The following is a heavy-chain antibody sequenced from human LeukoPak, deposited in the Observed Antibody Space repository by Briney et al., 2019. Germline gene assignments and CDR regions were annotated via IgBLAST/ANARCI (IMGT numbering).Heavy chain of an antibody. V-gene: IGHV3-23*01. CDR2: ISGSGGST. CDR3: ATIKRFLEWLDLYYFDY. D-gene: IGHD3-3*01. Sequence: GGSLRLSCAASGFTFSSYAMSWVRQAPGKGREWVSAISGSGGSTYYADSVKGRFTISRDNSKNTLYLQMNSLRAEDTAVYYCATIKRFLEWLDLYYFDYWGQGTLVTVSS. J-gene: IGHJ4*02. CDR1: GFTFSSYA.